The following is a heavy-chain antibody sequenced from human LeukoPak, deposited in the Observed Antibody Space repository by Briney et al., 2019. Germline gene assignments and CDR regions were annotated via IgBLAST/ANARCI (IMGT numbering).Heavy chain of an antibody. Sequence: PSETLSLTCTVSGGSISNYYWSWIRQPPGKGLEWIGYIYYSGSTDFNPSPKSRVTISVNTSKNQFSLRLISVTAADTAVFYCAGDRGPDCSRISCWDYRGGGT. CDR1: GGSISNYY. V-gene: IGHV4-59*01. J-gene: IGHJ4*02. CDR2: IYYSGST. CDR3: AGDRGPDCSRISCWDY. D-gene: IGHD2-15*01.